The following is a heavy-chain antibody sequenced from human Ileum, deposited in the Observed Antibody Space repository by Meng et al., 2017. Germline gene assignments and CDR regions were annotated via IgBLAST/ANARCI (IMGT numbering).Heavy chain of an antibody. CDR1: GFTFSNAW. V-gene: IGHV3-15*01. CDR2: ITSNSDGGTT. Sequence: GGSLRLSCAASGFTFSNAWMNWFRQAPGKGLEWVGRITSNSDGGTTDYAAVVKGRFTISRDDSQNMLYLQMSSLKTEDTAVYYCSTDLRWELQVDYWGQGTLVTGAS. D-gene: IGHD1-26*01. J-gene: IGHJ4*02. CDR3: STDLRWELQVDY.